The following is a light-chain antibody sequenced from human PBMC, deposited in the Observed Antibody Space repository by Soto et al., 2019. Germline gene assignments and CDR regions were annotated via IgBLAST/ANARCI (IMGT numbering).Light chain of an antibody. Sequence: EIVLTQSPGTLSLSPGERATLSCRPSQTLSNSFTAWYQQNPGQAPRLLIYDTSSRATGVPDRYSASGSGADFTLTISRLEPEDLAVFFCQQYGTSEIIFGQGTRLEIK. J-gene: IGKJ5*01. CDR3: QQYGTSEII. CDR1: QTLSNSF. V-gene: IGKV3-20*01. CDR2: DTS.